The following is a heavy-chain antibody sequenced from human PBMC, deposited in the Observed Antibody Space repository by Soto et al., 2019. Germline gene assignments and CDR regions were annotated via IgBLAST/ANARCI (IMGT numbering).Heavy chain of an antibody. CDR3: VSDETQLERRPSYGKDV. Sequence: QMQLEESGGGVVQPGRSLRLSCVASGFTFSHYGMHWVRQAPGKGLEWVAVIWHHGGNKHYADSVKGRFTISRDNARNTLYLQMDSLRGEDTGVYYCVSDETQLERRPSYGKDVWGRGTTVIVSS. D-gene: IGHD1-1*01. CDR2: IWHHGGNK. J-gene: IGHJ6*02. V-gene: IGHV3-33*01. CDR1: GFTFSHYG.